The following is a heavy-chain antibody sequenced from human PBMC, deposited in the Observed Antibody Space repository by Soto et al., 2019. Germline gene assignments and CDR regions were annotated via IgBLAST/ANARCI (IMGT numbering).Heavy chain of an antibody. J-gene: IGHJ3*02. CDR3: ARVPWQWLGGYAFDI. Sequence: QVQLQESGPGLVKPSETLSLTCTVSGGSINSYYWSWIRQPPGKGLEWIGYIYYSGSTNYNPSLKRRANRAVDTSTNQFTLKLSSVTAADTAVYYCARVPWQWLGGYAFDIWGQGTLVTVSS. D-gene: IGHD6-19*01. CDR1: GGSINSYY. CDR2: IYYSGST. V-gene: IGHV4-59*12.